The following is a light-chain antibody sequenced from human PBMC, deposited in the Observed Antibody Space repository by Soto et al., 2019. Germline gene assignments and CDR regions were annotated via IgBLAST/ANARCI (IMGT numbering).Light chain of an antibody. V-gene: IGKV1-5*01. CDR2: DAS. CDR1: QSISSW. CDR3: QQYNSYSGT. Sequence: DIQMTQSPSTLSASVGDRVTITCRASQSISSWLAWYQQKPGKAPKLLIYDASSLESGVPSRFSGRGSGTEFTLTISCLQPDDFATYYCQQYNSYSGTFGQETKVEIK. J-gene: IGKJ1*01.